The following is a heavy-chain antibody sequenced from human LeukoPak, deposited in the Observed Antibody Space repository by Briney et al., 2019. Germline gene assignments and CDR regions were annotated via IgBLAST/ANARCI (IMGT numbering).Heavy chain of an antibody. CDR2: ISASGASA. D-gene: IGHD1-26*01. Sequence: QTGGSLRLSCAASGFTVSSNYMSWVRQAPGKGLEWVSGISASGASAYYVDSVKGRFTISRDNAKNSLYLQMNSLRVEDTAVYYCARDPLLPGATGGSDYWGQGTLVTVSS. CDR3: ARDPLLPGATGGSDY. V-gene: IGHV3-66*01. CDR1: GFTVSSNY. J-gene: IGHJ4*02.